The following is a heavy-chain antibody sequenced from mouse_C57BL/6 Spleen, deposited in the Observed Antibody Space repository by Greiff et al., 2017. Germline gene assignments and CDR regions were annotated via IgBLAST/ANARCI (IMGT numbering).Heavy chain of an antibody. D-gene: IGHD1-1*01. CDR1: GYTFTSYG. V-gene: IGHV1-81*01. CDR2: LYPRSGNT. Sequence: QVQLQQSGAALARPGASVQLSCKASGYTFTSYGISWVKQRTGQGLEWIGELYPRSGNTYYNEKVKGKATLTADKSSSTAYMELRSLTSEDSAVYFCERWDGSSWWGDDWGQGTSVSGAS. J-gene: IGHJ4*01. CDR3: ERWDGSSWWGDD.